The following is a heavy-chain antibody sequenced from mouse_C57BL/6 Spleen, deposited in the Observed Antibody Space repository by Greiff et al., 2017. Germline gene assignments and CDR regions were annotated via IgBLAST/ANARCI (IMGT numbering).Heavy chain of an antibody. CDR3: ARPVGAPFAY. J-gene: IGHJ3*01. CDR2: ISSGSSTV. Sequence: EVMLVESGGGLVKPGGSLKLSCAASGFTFSDYGMHLVRPAPEKGLALVAYISSGSSTVYYADTVKGRFTSSSDNAKNTLFLQTTSLRSEDTDRYYCARPVGAPFAYWGQGTLVTVSA. V-gene: IGHV5-17*01. CDR1: GFTFSDYG. D-gene: IGHD1-1*01.